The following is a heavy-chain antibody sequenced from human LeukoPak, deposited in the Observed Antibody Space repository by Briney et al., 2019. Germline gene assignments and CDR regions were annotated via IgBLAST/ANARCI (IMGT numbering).Heavy chain of an antibody. V-gene: IGHV5-51*04. D-gene: IGHD3-10*01. CDR3: ARRYYYGSYYFDY. Sequence: GGSLRLSCKGSGYSFTSYWIGWVRQMPGKGLEWMGIIYPGDSDTRYSPSFQGQVTISADKPISTAYLQWSSLKASDTAMYYCARRYYYGSYYFDYWGQGTLVTVSS. CDR2: IYPGDSDT. CDR1: GYSFTSYW. J-gene: IGHJ4*02.